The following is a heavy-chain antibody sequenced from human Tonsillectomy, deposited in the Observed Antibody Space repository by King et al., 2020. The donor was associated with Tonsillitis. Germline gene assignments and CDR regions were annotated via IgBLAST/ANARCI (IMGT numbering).Heavy chain of an antibody. CDR2: IRYDGSNK. J-gene: IGHJ5*02. CDR1: GFTFSSYG. Sequence: VQLVESGGGVVQPGGSLRLSCAASGFTFSSYGMHWVRQAPGKGLEWVAFIRYDGSNKYYADSVKGRFTISRDNSKNTLYLQMNSLRAEDTAVYYCGILRVVVVAPTKAGRDWFDPWGQGTLVTVSS. CDR3: GILRVVVVAPTKAGRDWFDP. D-gene: IGHD2-15*01. V-gene: IGHV3-30*02.